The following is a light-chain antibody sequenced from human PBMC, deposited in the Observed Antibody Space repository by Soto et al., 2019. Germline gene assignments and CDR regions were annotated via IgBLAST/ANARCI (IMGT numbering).Light chain of an antibody. CDR2: AAS. J-gene: IGKJ1*01. CDR1: QNINKY. V-gene: IGKV1-39*01. Sequence: DIQMTQSPSSLSAFVGDRVTITCRASQNINKYLNWYQQKPGRGPTLLIYAASSLQSGVPSRFSGSGSGTNFTLTISSLQPEDFATYCCQESYSTSAWPFGQATKVEVK. CDR3: QESYSTSAWP.